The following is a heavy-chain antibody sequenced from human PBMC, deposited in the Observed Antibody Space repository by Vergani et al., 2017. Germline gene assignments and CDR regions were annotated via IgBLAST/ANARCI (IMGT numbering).Heavy chain of an antibody. V-gene: IGHV1-18*01. D-gene: IGHD2-2*01. CDR2: ISAYNGNT. CDR1: GYTFTSYG. Sequence: QVQLVQSGAEVKKSGASVKVSCKSSGYTFTSYGISWVRQAPGQGLEWMGWISAYNGNTNYAQKLQGRVTMTTDTSTSTAYMELRSLRSDDTAVYYCARLYCSSTSCYDGFDYWGQGTLVTVSS. J-gene: IGHJ4*02. CDR3: ARLYCSSTSCYDGFDY.